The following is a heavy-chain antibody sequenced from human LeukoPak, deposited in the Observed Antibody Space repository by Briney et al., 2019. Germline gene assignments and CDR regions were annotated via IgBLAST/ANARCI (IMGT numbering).Heavy chain of an antibody. V-gene: IGHV3-23*01. Sequence: GGSLRLSCAASGFTFSSYAMSWVRQAPGKGLESVSAISGSGGSTYYADSVKGRFTISRDNSKNTLYLQMNSLRAEDTAVYYCAKDLASTVRGANYWGQGTLVTVSS. D-gene: IGHD4-4*01. CDR1: GFTFSSYA. J-gene: IGHJ4*02. CDR2: ISGSGGST. CDR3: AKDLASTVRGANY.